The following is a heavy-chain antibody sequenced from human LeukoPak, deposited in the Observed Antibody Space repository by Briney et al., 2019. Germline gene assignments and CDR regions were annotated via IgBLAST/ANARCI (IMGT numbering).Heavy chain of an antibody. V-gene: IGHV1-46*01. CDR3: ARADTAYCSGGPSCTVPFFDY. D-gene: IGHD2-15*01. Sequence: ASVKVSCKASGYTFTSYYMHWVRQAPGQGLEWMGIINPSGGSTGHAQKFQGRVTMTRDTSTSTVYMELSSLRSEDTAVYYCARADTAYCSGGPSCTVPFFDYWGQGTLVTVSS. CDR1: GYTFTSYY. J-gene: IGHJ4*02. CDR2: INPSGGST.